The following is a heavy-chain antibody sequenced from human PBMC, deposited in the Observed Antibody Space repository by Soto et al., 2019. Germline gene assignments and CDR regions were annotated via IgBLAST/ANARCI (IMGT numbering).Heavy chain of an antibody. D-gene: IGHD3-22*01. CDR2: INANSGDT. Sequence: VASVKVSCKASGYTFTGYHMHWVRQAPGQGLEWMGWINANSGDTNYAQKFQGRVTMTRDTSISTAYMGLSRLRFDDTAVYYCAREDGDTSGCQGYWGQGTLVTVSS. J-gene: IGHJ4*02. CDR3: AREDGDTSGCQGY. CDR1: GYTFTGYH. V-gene: IGHV1-2*02.